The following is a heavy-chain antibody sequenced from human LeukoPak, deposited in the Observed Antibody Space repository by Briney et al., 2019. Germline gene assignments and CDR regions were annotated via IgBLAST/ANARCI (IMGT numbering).Heavy chain of an antibody. D-gene: IGHD3-3*01. Sequence: PGGSLRLSCAASGFTFSSYGMHWVRQAPGKGLEWVAFIRYDGSNKYYADSVKGRFTISRDNSKNTLYLQMNSLRAEDTAVYYCAKELIRFLEWFSHSGYFDYWGQGTLVTVSS. J-gene: IGHJ4*02. CDR3: AKELIRFLEWFSHSGYFDY. V-gene: IGHV3-30*02. CDR2: IRYDGSNK. CDR1: GFTFSSYG.